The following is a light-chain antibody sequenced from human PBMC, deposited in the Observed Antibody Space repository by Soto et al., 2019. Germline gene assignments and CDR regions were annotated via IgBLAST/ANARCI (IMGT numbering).Light chain of an antibody. Sequence: EIMMTQSPAPLSVSSGERATLSCRASQSVSSNLAWYQQKPGQAPRLLIYGASTRATGIPARFSGSGSGTEFTLTISSLQSEDSGVYYCQQYNKWPAEITFGQGTRLEIK. CDR3: QQYNKWPAEIT. J-gene: IGKJ5*01. V-gene: IGKV3-15*01. CDR2: GAS. CDR1: QSVSSN.